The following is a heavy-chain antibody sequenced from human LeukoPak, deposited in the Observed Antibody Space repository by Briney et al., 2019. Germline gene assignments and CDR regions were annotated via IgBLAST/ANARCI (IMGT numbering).Heavy chain of an antibody. Sequence: SETLSLTCAVYGGSFSGYYWSWIRQPPGKGLEWIGEINHSGSTNYNPSLKSRVTISVDTSKNQFPLKLSSVTAADTAVYYCARVGRPDNWFDPWGQGTLVTVSS. CDR3: ARVGRPDNWFDP. D-gene: IGHD3-16*01. CDR1: GGSFSGYY. J-gene: IGHJ5*02. V-gene: IGHV4-34*01. CDR2: INHSGST.